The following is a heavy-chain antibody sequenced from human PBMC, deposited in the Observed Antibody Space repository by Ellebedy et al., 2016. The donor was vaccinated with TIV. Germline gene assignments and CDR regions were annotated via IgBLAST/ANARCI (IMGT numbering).Heavy chain of an antibody. CDR1: GYTFTDYY. V-gene: IGHV1-2*02. CDR3: ARKIVGPNPADV. D-gene: IGHD1-26*01. J-gene: IGHJ4*02. CDR2: INSNDGGA. Sequence: ASVKVSCXASGYTFTDYYIHWVRQAPGQGLEWVGWINSNDGGAHYAQSFQGRVTMTRDTSISTAYMDLSSLRTDDTAVFYCARKIVGPNPADVWGQGTLVTVSS.